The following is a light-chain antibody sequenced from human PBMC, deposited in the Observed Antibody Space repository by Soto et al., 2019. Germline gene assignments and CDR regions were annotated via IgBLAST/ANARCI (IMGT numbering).Light chain of an antibody. CDR3: CSYSGSSTYV. CDR2: EGS. CDR1: SSDVGSYNL. J-gene: IGLJ1*01. Sequence: QSALTQPASVSGSPGQSITISCTGTSSDVGSYNLVSWYQQHPGKAPKLMMYEGSQRPSGVSNRCSGSKSGNTASLTISGLQAEYEADYYCCSYSGSSTYVVGTGTKVTVL. V-gene: IGLV2-23*01.